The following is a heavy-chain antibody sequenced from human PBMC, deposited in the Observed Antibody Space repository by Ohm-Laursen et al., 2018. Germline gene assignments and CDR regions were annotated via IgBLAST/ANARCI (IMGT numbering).Heavy chain of an antibody. V-gene: IGHV1-46*01. CDR1: GYTFINYD. J-gene: IGHJ6*02. D-gene: IGHD1-26*01. Sequence: ASVTVSCKTSGYTFINYDIHWVRQAPGQGLEWMGIINPSGGSTSYSQKFQDRVTVTRDTSTSTVYMELSSLRSEDTAMYYCAREPYYDPGYYGLDVWGQGTTVSVSS. CDR3: AREPYYDPGYYGLDV. CDR2: INPSGGST.